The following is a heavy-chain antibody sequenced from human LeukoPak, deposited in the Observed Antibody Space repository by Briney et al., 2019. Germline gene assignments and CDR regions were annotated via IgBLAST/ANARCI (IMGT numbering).Heavy chain of an antibody. J-gene: IGHJ6*02. CDR1: GFTFSRYT. V-gene: IGHV3-21*06. Sequence: GGSLRLSCAASGFTFSRYTMNWVRQAPGKGLEWVSSISSGSSNIHYADSVKGRFAISRDNAKNSLYLQMNSLRAEDTAVYYCARENSGGYYPHYHYYGMDVWGQGTTVTVSS. CDR2: ISSGSSNI. D-gene: IGHD3-22*01. CDR3: ARENSGGYYPHYHYYGMDV.